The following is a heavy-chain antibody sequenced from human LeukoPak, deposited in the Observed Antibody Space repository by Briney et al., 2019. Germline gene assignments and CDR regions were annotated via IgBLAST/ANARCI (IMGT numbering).Heavy chain of an antibody. J-gene: IGHJ6*02. V-gene: IGHV4-39*01. Sequence: PSETLSLTCTVSGGSVTNRNYYWGWIRQPPGKGLEWIGSIYYSGSTYYNPSLKSRVTISVDTSKNQFSLKLSSVTAADTAVYYCAKLPRADYYDSSGFWYYYGMDVWGQGTTVTVSS. D-gene: IGHD3-22*01. CDR3: AKLPRADYYDSSGFWYYYGMDV. CDR1: GGSVTNRNYY. CDR2: IYYSGST.